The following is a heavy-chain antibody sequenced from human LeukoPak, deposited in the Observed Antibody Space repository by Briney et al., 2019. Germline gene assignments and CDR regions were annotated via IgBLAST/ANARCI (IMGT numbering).Heavy chain of an antibody. J-gene: IGHJ4*03. V-gene: IGHV3-30*09. CDR1: GSTFNDSG. CDR3: TREGNLAFDY. D-gene: IGHD2/OR15-2a*01. CDR2: ISYDGRNQ. Sequence: GGSWRFSFTASGSTFNDSGTQWRRQAPGKGLEWVAIISYDGRNQYYADSVKGRFAISRESSHNYLYLQMNTLRVDDTAVYVCTREGNLAFDYWGQGTQVTVSS.